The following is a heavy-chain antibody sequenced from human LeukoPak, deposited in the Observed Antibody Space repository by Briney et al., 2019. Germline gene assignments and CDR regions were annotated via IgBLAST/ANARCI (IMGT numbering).Heavy chain of an antibody. CDR2: ISWNSGSI. Sequence: GGSLRLSCAASGFTFDDYAMHWVRQAPGKGLEWVSGISWNSGSIGYADSVKGRFTISRDNAKNSLYLQMNSLRAEDTALYYCAKVGYYDSTGYPKPFFDYWGQGTLVTVSS. D-gene: IGHD3-22*01. J-gene: IGHJ4*02. CDR1: GFTFDDYA. CDR3: AKVGYYDSTGYPKPFFDY. V-gene: IGHV3-9*01.